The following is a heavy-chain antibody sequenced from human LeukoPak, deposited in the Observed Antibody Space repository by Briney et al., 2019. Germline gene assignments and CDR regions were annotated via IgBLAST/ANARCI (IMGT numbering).Heavy chain of an antibody. CDR2: ISDSGGST. Sequence: GGSLRLSCAVSGFTLSSYAMSWVRQAPGKGLEWVSVISDSGGSTYYADSVKGRFTISRDNSKNTLYLQMNSLRAEDTALYFCARQMIVVVYGFDIWGQGTMVTVSS. V-gene: IGHV3-23*01. CDR1: GFTLSSYA. J-gene: IGHJ3*02. CDR3: ARQMIVVVYGFDI. D-gene: IGHD2-21*01.